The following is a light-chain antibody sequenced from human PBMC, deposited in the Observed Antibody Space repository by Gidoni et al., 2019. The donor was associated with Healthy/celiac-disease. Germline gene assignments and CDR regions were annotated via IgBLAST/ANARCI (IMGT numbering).Light chain of an antibody. V-gene: IGLV2-14*01. CDR2: DVS. CDR3: SSYTSSSTLEGV. J-gene: IGLJ1*01. Sequence: QSALTQPASVSGSPGQSITLSCTGTSSDVGGYNYVSWYQQHPGKAPKLMIYDVSNRPSGVSNRFSGSKSGNTASLTISGLQAEDEADYYCSSYTSSSTLEGVFGTGTKVTVL. CDR1: SSDVGGYNY.